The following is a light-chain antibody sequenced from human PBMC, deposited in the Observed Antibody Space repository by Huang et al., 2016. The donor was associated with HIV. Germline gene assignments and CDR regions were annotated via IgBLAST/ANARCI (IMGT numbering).Light chain of an antibody. V-gene: IGKV4-1*01. J-gene: IGKJ2*01. CDR2: WAS. CDR3: QQYFSTPPYS. CDR1: QSVLYSSDNKNY. Sequence: DIVMTQSPDSLAVSLGERATINCKSSQSVLYSSDNKNYLAWYQQKPGQPPTLLIYWASTRESGVPDRFSGSGSGTDFTLTISSLQAEDVALYYCQQYFSTPPYSFGQGTKLEIK.